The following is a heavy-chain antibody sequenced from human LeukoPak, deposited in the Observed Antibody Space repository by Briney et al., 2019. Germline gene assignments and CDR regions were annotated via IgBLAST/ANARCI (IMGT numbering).Heavy chain of an antibody. CDR3: ARGIAVAGGYYYYYMDA. CDR1: GYTFTSYG. D-gene: IGHD6-19*01. CDR2: ISAYNGNT. V-gene: IGHV1-18*01. J-gene: IGHJ6*03. Sequence: GASVKVSCKASGYTFTSYGISWVRQAPGQGLEWMGWISAYNGNTNYAQKLQGRVTMTTDTSTSTAYMELRSLRSDDTAVYYCARGIAVAGGYYYYYMDAWGKGTTVTVSS.